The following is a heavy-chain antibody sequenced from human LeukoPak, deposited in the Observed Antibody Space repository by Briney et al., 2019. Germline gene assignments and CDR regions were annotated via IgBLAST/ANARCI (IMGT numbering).Heavy chain of an antibody. D-gene: IGHD6-19*01. CDR1: GGSISSYY. J-gene: IGHJ4*02. CDR3: AGLIAVAGTGFDY. V-gene: IGHV4-59*01. Sequence: SETLSLTCAVSGGSISSYYWSWIRQPPGKGLEWIGYIYYSGSTNYNPSLKSRVTISVDTSKNQSYLKLSSVIAADTAVYYCAGLIAVAGTGFDYWGQGTLVTVSS. CDR2: IYYSGST.